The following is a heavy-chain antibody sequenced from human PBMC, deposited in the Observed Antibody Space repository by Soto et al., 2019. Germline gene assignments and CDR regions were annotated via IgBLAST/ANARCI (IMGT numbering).Heavy chain of an antibody. J-gene: IGHJ3*02. CDR3: ARGRQTDAFDI. V-gene: IGHV1-69*02. Sequence: QVQLVQSGAEVKKPGSSVKVSCKASGGTFSSYTISWVRQAPGQGLEWMGRIVPILGIANYAQKFQGRVTITADKSTSTAYMELSSLRSEDTAVYYCARGRQTDAFDIWCQGTMVTVSS. CDR1: GGTFSSYT. CDR2: IVPILGIA.